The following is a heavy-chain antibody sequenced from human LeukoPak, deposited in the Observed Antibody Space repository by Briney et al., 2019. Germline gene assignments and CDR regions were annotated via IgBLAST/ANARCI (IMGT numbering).Heavy chain of an antibody. CDR3: ATWAFYHSLDV. J-gene: IGHJ6*02. CDR2: INKDGSAT. V-gene: IGHV3-43*02. Sequence: GGSLRLSCEASGFTFDAYAMPWVRQAPGKGLEWVSLINKDGSATYYADSVKGRFTISRDNSKNSLYLQMNSLRSEDTALYYCATWAFYHSLDVWGQGTTVTVSS. D-gene: IGHD1-26*01. CDR1: GFTFDAYA.